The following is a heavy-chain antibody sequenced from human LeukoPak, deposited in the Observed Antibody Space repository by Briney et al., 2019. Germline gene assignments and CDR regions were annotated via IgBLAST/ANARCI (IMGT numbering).Heavy chain of an antibody. J-gene: IGHJ6*02. CDR1: GFTFSSYW. D-gene: IGHD2-2*01. Sequence: GGSLRLSCAASGFTFSSYWMTWVRQAPGKGLEWVANIKQDGSEKYYVGSVKGRFTISRDNAKNSLYLQMSSLRAEDTAVYYCASLGYCTSSSCYYGMDVWGQGTTVTVSS. V-gene: IGHV3-7*01. CDR3: ASLGYCTSSSCYYGMDV. CDR2: IKQDGSEK.